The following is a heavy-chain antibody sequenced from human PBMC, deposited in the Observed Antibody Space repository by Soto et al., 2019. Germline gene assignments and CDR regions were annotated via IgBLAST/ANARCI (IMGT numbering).Heavy chain of an antibody. Sequence: SETLSLTCTVSGGSISSYYWSWIRQPPGKGLECIGYIYYSGSTNYNPSLKSRVTISVDTSKNQFSLKLSSVTAADTAVYYCARRRSSDYDFWSGYYYYYMDVWGKGTTVTVSS. CDR3: ARRRSSDYDFWSGYYYYYMDV. D-gene: IGHD3-3*01. V-gene: IGHV4-59*01. CDR2: IYYSGST. CDR1: GGSISSYY. J-gene: IGHJ6*03.